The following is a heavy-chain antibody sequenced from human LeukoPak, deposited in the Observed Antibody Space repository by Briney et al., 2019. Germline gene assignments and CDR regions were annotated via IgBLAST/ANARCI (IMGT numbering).Heavy chain of an antibody. Sequence: GGSLRLSCAGAGINLTNSAINWVRQAPGKGLEWVSFVSGSGGTKHYAASVKGRFTIFRDNSKSKLFLQMTGLRPEDTALYFCAKQLSYMLPDDYWGQGTQVTVSS. CDR2: VSGSGGTK. CDR1: GINLTNSA. J-gene: IGHJ4*02. V-gene: IGHV3-23*01. D-gene: IGHD2-8*01. CDR3: AKQLSYMLPDDY.